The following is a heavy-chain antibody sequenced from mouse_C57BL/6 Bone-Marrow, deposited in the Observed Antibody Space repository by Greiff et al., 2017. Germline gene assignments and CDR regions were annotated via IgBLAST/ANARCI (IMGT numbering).Heavy chain of an antibody. Sequence: VHVKQSGPELVKPGASVKISCKASGYSFTDYNMNWVKQSNGKSLEWIGVINPNYGTTSYNQKFKGKATLTVDQSSSTAYMQLNSLTYEASAVYYCARPPYVTGNGFADWGQGTLVTVSA. J-gene: IGHJ3*01. CDR2: INPNYGTT. D-gene: IGHD4-1*01. CDR3: ARPPYVTGNGFAD. CDR1: GYSFTDYN. V-gene: IGHV1-39*01.